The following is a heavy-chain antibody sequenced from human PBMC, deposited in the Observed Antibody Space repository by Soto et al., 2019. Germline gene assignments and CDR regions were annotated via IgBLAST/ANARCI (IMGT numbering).Heavy chain of an antibody. J-gene: IGHJ6*03. D-gene: IGHD3-10*01. CDR1: EFTFSRHG. CDR3: ARERTFGDNKHNYMDV. V-gene: IGHV3-33*01. Sequence: QVQLVESGGGVVLPGRSLRLSCAASEFTFSRHGMHWVRQAPGKGLQWVGVIWSDGSNEVYADSVKGRFIISRDNSKNILYLQMNSLRAEDTAVYYCARERTFGDNKHNYMDVWGTGITVTVSS. CDR2: IWSDGSNE.